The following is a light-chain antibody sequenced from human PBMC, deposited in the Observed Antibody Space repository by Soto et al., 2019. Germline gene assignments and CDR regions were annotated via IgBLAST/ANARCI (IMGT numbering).Light chain of an antibody. CDR1: SSDVGAYNS. J-gene: IGLJ2*01. Sequence: QSALTQPPSVSGSPGQSVSISCTGTSSDVGAYNSVSWYQQYPGKAPKLILYEVNRRPSGVPDRFSGSKSGNTASLTVSGLQADDEAHYYCGAYAGSSNMLFGGGTKLTVL. V-gene: IGLV2-8*01. CDR3: GAYAGSSNML. CDR2: EVN.